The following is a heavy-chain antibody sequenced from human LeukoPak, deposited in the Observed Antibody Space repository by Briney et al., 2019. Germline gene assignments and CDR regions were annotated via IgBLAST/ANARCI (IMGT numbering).Heavy chain of an antibody. V-gene: IGHV4-59*01. Sequence: SETLSLTCTVSGGSISSYYWSWIRQPPGKGLEWIGYIYYSGSTNYNPSLKSRVTISVDTSKNQFSLKLNSVTAADTAVYYCARGILGYSYGSPYDYWGQGTLVTVSS. J-gene: IGHJ4*02. CDR2: IYYSGST. CDR1: GGSISSYY. D-gene: IGHD5-18*01. CDR3: ARGILGYSYGSPYDY.